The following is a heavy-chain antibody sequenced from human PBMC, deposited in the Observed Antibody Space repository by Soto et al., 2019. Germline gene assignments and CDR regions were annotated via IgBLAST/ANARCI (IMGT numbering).Heavy chain of an antibody. CDR3: ARDLQFSRLFYGMDV. Sequence: QVQLQESGPGLVKPSQTLSLTCTVSGASISSGGYYWSWIRQHPGKGLEWIGYIYYTGSTYYNLALKSRVTMSVDPSKNQFSLRLSSVTAADTAVYYCARDLQFSRLFYGMDVWGQGTTVTVSS. V-gene: IGHV4-31*03. J-gene: IGHJ6*02. CDR1: GASISSGGYY. CDR2: IYYTGST. D-gene: IGHD3-3*02.